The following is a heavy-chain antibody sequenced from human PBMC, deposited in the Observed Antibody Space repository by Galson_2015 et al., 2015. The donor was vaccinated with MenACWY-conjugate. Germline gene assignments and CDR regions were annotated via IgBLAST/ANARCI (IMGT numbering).Heavy chain of an antibody. J-gene: IGHJ4*02. CDR2: INAGNGNT. D-gene: IGHD6-13*01. Sequence: SVKVSCKASGYTFSSYAVQWVRQAPGQRLEWMGWINAGNGNTKYSQKFQGRVTITRDTSASTAYMELSSLRSEDKAVYYCARARWTGSSLAYYFDYWGQGALVTVSS. CDR1: GYTFSSYA. CDR3: ARARWTGSSLAYYFDY. V-gene: IGHV1-3*01.